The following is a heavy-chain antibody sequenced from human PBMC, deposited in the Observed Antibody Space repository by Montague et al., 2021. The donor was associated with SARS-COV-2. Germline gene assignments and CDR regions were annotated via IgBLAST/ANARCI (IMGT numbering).Heavy chain of an antibody. D-gene: IGHD6-13*01. Sequence: SETLSLTCTVSGGSISRYFWSWIRQPPGKGPEWIGYIYYSGSTNYNPSLKSRVTISVDTSKNQFSLKLSSVTAADTAVYYCARDGDSSSWYWFDPWGQGTLVTVSS. J-gene: IGHJ5*02. V-gene: IGHV4-59*13. CDR3: ARDGDSSSWYWFDP. CDR1: GGSISRYF. CDR2: IYYSGST.